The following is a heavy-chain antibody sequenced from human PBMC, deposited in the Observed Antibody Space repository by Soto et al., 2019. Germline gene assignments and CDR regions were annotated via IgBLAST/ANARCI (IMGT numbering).Heavy chain of an antibody. CDR1: GGSISSGDYY. J-gene: IGHJ3*02. V-gene: IGHV4-30-4*01. CDR3: ARWRSLARQLLGGTPDTAFDI. CDR2: IYYSGST. D-gene: IGHD1-1*01. Sequence: SETLSLNCTVSGGSISSGDYYWSWIRQPPGKGLEWIGYIYYSGSTYYNPSLKSRVTISVDTSKNQFSLKLSSVTAADTAVYYCARWRSLARQLLGGTPDTAFDIWGQGTMVTISS.